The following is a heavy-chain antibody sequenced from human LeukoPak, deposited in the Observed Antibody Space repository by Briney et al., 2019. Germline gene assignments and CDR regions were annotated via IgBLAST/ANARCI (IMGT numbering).Heavy chain of an antibody. CDR3: ARGRSTDAISEY. Sequence: PGGSLRLSCSASGFNFNTYTLTWVRQAPGKRPEWLSAITGGHGATYYAESVTGRFTISRDYSRNTVYLHMSALRAEDKAVYYCARGRSTDAISEYWGQGTLVAVSS. V-gene: IGHV3-23*01. J-gene: IGHJ4*02. CDR2: ITGGHGAT. D-gene: IGHD1-1*01. CDR1: GFNFNTYT.